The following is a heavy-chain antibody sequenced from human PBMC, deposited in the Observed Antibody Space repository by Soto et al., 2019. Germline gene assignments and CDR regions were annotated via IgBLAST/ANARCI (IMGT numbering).Heavy chain of an antibody. J-gene: IGHJ4*02. Sequence: PGGSLRLSCAASGFTFSDYAMNWVRQAPGKGLEWVSGISGSGGSTYNADSVKGRFTISRDNSKNTLYLQMNTLRSEDTAVYYCARGDFWSGPRYWGQGTLVTVSS. D-gene: IGHD3-3*01. CDR1: GFTFSDYA. V-gene: IGHV3-23*01. CDR3: ARGDFWSGPRY. CDR2: ISGSGGST.